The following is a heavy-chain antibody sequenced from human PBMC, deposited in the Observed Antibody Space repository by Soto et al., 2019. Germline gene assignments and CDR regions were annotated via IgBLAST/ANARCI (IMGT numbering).Heavy chain of an antibody. J-gene: IGHJ6*02. D-gene: IGHD2-8*01. CDR2: IISDGTST. V-gene: IGHV3-74*01. CDR1: GFTFSNYW. CDR3: ARGLRYCTPRCYNYGMDV. Sequence: PGGSLRLSWAASGFTFSNYWMHWVRQAPGKGLVWVSRIISDGTSTTYADSVRGRFTIARNNAKNTLYLQMNSLRGEDTAVYYCARGLRYCTPRCYNYGMDVWGQGTTVTVPS.